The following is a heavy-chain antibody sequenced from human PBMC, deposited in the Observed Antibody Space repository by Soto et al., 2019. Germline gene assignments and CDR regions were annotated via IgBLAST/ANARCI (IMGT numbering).Heavy chain of an antibody. V-gene: IGHV4-59*01. D-gene: IGHD3-22*01. Sequence: SETLSLTCTVSGGSISSYNWNWIRQPPGKGLEWIGYIYYSGSTNYNPSLKSRVTISVDTSKNQFSLKLNSVAAADTAVYYCARGLTNYYDSGVYYYVFDSWGQGTLVTVSS. J-gene: IGHJ4*02. CDR1: GGSISSYN. CDR2: IYYSGST. CDR3: ARGLTNYYDSGVYYYVFDS.